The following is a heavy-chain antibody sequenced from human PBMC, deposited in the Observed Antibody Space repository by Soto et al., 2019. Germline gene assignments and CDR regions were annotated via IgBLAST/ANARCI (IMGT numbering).Heavy chain of an antibody. V-gene: IGHV1-18*01. Sequence: ASVKVSCKASGYTFTSYGISWVRQAPGQGLEWMGWISAYNGNTNYAQKLQGRVTMTTDTSTSTAYMELRSLRSDDTAVYYRAREECISTSCHIYYGMDVWGHGTTVTVSS. D-gene: IGHD2-2*02. CDR1: GYTFTSYG. CDR3: AREECISTSCHIYYGMDV. CDR2: ISAYNGNT. J-gene: IGHJ6*02.